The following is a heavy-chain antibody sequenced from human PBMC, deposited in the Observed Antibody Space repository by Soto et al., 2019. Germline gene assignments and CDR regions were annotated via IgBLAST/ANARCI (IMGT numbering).Heavy chain of an antibody. CDR3: SRRTSGWYFDY. V-gene: IGHV3-30-3*01. CDR2: ISYDGSNK. CDR1: GFTFSSYA. J-gene: IGHJ4*02. Sequence: PGGSLRLSCAASGFTFSSYAMHWVRQAPGKGLEWVAVISYDGSNKYYADSVKGRFTISRDNSKNTLYLQMNSLRAEDTAVYYCSRRTSGWYFDYWGQGTLVPVSS. D-gene: IGHD6-19*01.